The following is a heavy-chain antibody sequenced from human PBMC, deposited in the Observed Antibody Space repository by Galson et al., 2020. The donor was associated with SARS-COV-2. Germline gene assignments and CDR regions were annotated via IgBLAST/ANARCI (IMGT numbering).Heavy chain of an antibody. CDR2: ISYDGSNK. Sequence: GGSLRLSCAASGFTFSSYAMHWVRQAPGKGLEWVAVISYDGSNKYYADSVKGRFTISRDNSKNTLYLQMNSLRAEDTAVYYCARDYGDIVVVPAAVNHYYYYYIDVWGKGTTVTVSS. CDR3: ARDYGDIVVVPAAVNHYYYYYIDV. V-gene: IGHV3-30-3*01. CDR1: GFTFSSYA. D-gene: IGHD2-2*01. J-gene: IGHJ6*03.